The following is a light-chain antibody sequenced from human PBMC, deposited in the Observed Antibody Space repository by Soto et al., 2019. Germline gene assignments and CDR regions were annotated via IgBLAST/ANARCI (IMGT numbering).Light chain of an antibody. CDR1: QSDGNY. CDR2: DVS. CDR3: QQRSSWPRMYT. J-gene: IGKJ2*01. Sequence: IVLTQSPATLSLSPGERATPSCRASQSDGNYIAWYQQKPGQPPRLLIYDVSNRATGVPARFSGSGSGTDFTLTISSLEPEDFGVYHCQQRSSWPRMYTFGQGTKLEI. V-gene: IGKV3-11*01.